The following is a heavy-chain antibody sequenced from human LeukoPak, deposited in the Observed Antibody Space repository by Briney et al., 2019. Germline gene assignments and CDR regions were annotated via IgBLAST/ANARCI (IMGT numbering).Heavy chain of an antibody. CDR3: SRVRPPYGDYGHYYYYGMDV. CDR1: GGSLSSGSYY. J-gene: IGHJ6*02. CDR2: IYYSGST. D-gene: IGHD4-17*01. V-gene: IGHV4-61*01. Sequence: SETLSLTCTVSGGSLSSGSYYWGWIRQPPGRGMEWLGYIYYSGSTNYNPSLKSRVTISVATSKYQFSLNLSSVTAADTAVYYCSRVRPPYGDYGHYYYYGMDVWGQGTTVTVSS.